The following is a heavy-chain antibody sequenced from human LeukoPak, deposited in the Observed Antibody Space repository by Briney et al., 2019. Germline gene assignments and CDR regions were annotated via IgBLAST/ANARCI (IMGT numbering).Heavy chain of an antibody. D-gene: IGHD6-19*01. CDR2: IYSGGST. J-gene: IGHJ3*02. Sequence: GGSLRLSCAASGFTFSSYAMHWVRQAPGKGLEWVSVIYSGGSTYYADSVKGRFTISRDNSKNTLYLQMNSLRAEDTAVYYCARGVAENAFDIWGQGTMVTVSS. CDR1: GFTFSSYA. CDR3: ARGVAENAFDI. V-gene: IGHV3-53*01.